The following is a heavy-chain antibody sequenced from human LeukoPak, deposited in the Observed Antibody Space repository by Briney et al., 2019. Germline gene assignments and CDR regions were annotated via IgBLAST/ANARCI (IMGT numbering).Heavy chain of an antibody. V-gene: IGHV3-23*01. CDR1: GFTFSSYS. CDR3: AKRDDSSGWFDWFDP. Sequence: PGGSLRLSCAASGFTFSSYSMSWVRQAPGKGLEWVSGISGSGGTTYYADSVKGRLTISRDNSKNMLYLQMNSLRAEDTAVYYCAKRDDSSGWFDWFDPWGQGTLVTVSS. J-gene: IGHJ5*02. D-gene: IGHD6-19*01. CDR2: ISGSGGTT.